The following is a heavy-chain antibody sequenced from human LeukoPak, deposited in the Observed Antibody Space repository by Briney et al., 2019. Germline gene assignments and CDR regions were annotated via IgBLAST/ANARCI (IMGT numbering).Heavy chain of an antibody. Sequence: PGGSLRLSCAASGFTFSSYWMSWVRQAPGKGLEWVANIKQDGSEKYYVDSVKGRFTISRDNAKNSLYLQMNSLRAEDTAVYYCAREQTVTTDYYYYYGMDVWGQGTTVTVSS. J-gene: IGHJ6*02. V-gene: IGHV3-7*01. CDR1: GFTFSSYW. D-gene: IGHD4-17*01. CDR2: IKQDGSEK. CDR3: AREQTVTTDYYYYYGMDV.